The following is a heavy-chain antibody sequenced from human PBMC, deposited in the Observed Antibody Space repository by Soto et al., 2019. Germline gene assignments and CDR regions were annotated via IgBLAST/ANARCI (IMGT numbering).Heavy chain of an antibody. CDR1: GYTFTGYY. CDR2: INPNSGGT. Sequence: ASVKVSCKASGYTFTGYYMHWVRQAPGQGLEWMGWINPNSGGTNCAQKFRGWVTMTRGTSISTAYMELSRLRSDDTAGYYCARTQPPYYDFWSGLGAGYGMDVWGQGTTVTVSS. CDR3: ARTQPPYYDFWSGLGAGYGMDV. D-gene: IGHD3-3*01. V-gene: IGHV1-2*04. J-gene: IGHJ6*02.